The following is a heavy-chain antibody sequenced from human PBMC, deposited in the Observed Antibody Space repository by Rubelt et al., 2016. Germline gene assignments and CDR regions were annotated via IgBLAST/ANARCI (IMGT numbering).Heavy chain of an antibody. V-gene: IGHV4-38-2*02. CDR3: ARVGGLYAIPDYPIEY. D-gene: IGHD2-8*01. J-gene: IGHJ4*02. Sequence: QVQLQESGPGLVKPSETLSLTCTVSGYSISSGYYWGWIRQPPGKGLEYIGSIYHSGSTYYNSSLKSRLTMSVDTSKNRCSRNVNSGTAADTAVYHCARVGGLYAIPDYPIEYWGQGTLVTVSS. CDR2: IYHSGST. CDR1: GYSISSGYY.